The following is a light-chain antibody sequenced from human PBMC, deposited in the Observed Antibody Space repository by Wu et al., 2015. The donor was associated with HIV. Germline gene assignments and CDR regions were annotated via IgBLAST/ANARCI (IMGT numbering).Light chain of an antibody. CDR2: AAS. Sequence: DIQMTQSPSSLSASVGDRVTITCRASQIIVSYLNWYQQKPEKAPKLLIYAASSLQSGVPSRFSGSGSGTDFTLTISSLQPEDFATYYCQQCYSTPLTFGGGTKVEIK. V-gene: IGKV1-39*01. CDR3: QQCYSTPLT. CDR1: QIIVSY. J-gene: IGKJ4*01.